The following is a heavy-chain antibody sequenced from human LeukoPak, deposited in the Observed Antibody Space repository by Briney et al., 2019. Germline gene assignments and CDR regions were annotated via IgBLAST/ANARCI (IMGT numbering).Heavy chain of an antibody. CDR2: INPNNGGT. V-gene: IGHV1-2*06. CDR1: GYTFTGYY. J-gene: IGHJ4*02. D-gene: IGHD1-26*01. CDR3: TRESGSYHGNDY. Sequence: ASVKVSCTASGYTFTGYYMHWVRQAPGQGLKWMGRINPNNGGTNYAQKFQGRVTMTGDTSISTAYMELSSLRSDDTAVYYCTRESGSYHGNDYWGQGTLVTVSS.